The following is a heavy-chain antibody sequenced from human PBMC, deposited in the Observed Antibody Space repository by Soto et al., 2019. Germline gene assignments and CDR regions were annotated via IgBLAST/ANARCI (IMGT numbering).Heavy chain of an antibody. CDR2: IYYSGST. Sequence: SETLSLTCTFSGGSISSYYWIWIRQPPGKGLEWIGYIYYSGSTNYNPSLKSRVTISVDTSKNQFSLKLSSVTAADTAVYYCASSNIAAAGFYYYGMDVWGRGTTVTVSS. CDR3: ASSNIAAAGFYYYGMDV. J-gene: IGHJ6*02. V-gene: IGHV4-59*01. D-gene: IGHD6-13*01. CDR1: GGSISSYY.